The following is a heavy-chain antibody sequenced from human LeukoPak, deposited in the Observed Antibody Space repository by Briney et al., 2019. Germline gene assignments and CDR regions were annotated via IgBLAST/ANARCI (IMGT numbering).Heavy chain of an antibody. CDR3: AKDFLGYNWNHDAFDI. D-gene: IGHD1-20*01. V-gene: IGHV3-23*01. Sequence: PGGSLRLSCAASGFTFSTYAMSWVRQAPGKGLEWVSAISGSGGSTCYADSVKGRFTISRDNSKNTLYLQMNSLRAEDTAVYYCAKDFLGYNWNHDAFDIWGQGTMVTVSS. J-gene: IGHJ3*02. CDR1: GFTFSTYA. CDR2: ISGSGGST.